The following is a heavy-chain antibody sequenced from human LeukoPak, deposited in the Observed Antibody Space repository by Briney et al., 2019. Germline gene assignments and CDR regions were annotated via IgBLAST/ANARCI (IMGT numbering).Heavy chain of an antibody. Sequence: RSLKLPCAAPGFPLCRHAMSWVRPAPGKGLEWVPAINGSGGSTYYADSVKGRFTISRDNSKNTLYLQMNSLRAEDTAVYYCAKQDILTGRVQYYYYYGMDVWGQGTTVTVSS. V-gene: IGHV3-23*01. CDR1: GFPLCRHA. CDR2: INGSGGST. J-gene: IGHJ6*02. CDR3: AKQDILTGRVQYYYYYGMDV. D-gene: IGHD3-9*01.